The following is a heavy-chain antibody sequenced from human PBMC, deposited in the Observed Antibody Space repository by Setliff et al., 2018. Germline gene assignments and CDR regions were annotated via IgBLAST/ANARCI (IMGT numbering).Heavy chain of an antibody. J-gene: IGHJ6*03. CDR2: IRNKAYGGTT. CDR3: ARTYCSDTSCYDYYYYMDV. Sequence: GGSLRLSCTTSGFIFGDYAITWVRQAPGKGLEWVGFIRNKAYGGTTEYAASVKGRFTISRDESKSIAFLHMNDLRAEDTAVYYCARTYCSDTSCYDYYYYMDVWGKGTTVTVSS. V-gene: IGHV3-49*04. D-gene: IGHD2-2*01. CDR1: GFIFGDYA.